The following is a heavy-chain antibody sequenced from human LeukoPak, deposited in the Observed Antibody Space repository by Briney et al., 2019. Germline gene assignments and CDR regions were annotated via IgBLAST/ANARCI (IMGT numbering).Heavy chain of an antibody. CDR1: GGSISSYY. CDR2: IYTSGST. CDR3: ARTPYYYDSSGYYYEGHGLDY. D-gene: IGHD3-22*01. J-gene: IGHJ4*02. Sequence: SETLSLTCTVSGGSISSYYWSWIRQPAGKGLEWIGRIYTSGSTNYNPSLKSRVTISVDTSKNQFSLKLSSVTAADTAVYYCARTPYYYDSSGYYYEGHGLDYWGQGTLVTVSS. V-gene: IGHV4-4*07.